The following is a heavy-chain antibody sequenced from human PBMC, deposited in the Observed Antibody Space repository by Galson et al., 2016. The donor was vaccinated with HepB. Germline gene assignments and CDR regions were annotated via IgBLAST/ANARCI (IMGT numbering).Heavy chain of an antibody. CDR2: ITETGSFA. V-gene: IGHV3-23*01. CDR1: GFTFRDYA. Sequence: SLRLSCAASGFTFRDYAMTWVRQAPERGLEWVSAITETGSFAYYADSVRGRFTLSRDTSKNTVYLQMNYLRADDTALYYCGRDYPTMTDHYPYHVDVWGKGTAVTVSS. CDR3: GRDYPTMTDHYPYHVDV. D-gene: IGHD4-17*01. J-gene: IGHJ6*04.